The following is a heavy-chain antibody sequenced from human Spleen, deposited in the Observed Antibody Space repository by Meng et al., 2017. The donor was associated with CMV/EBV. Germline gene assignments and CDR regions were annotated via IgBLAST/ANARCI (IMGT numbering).Heavy chain of an antibody. D-gene: IGHD3-10*01. Sequence: GGSLRLSCAASGFTFSSYAMSWVRQAPGKGLEWVSVIYSGGSSTYYADSVKGRFTISRDNSKNTLYLQMNSLRVEDTAVYYCTRGDNYFGSGSYFWGQGTLVTVSS. CDR1: GFTFSSYA. CDR3: TRGDNYFGSGSYF. V-gene: IGHV3-23*03. CDR2: IYSGGSST. J-gene: IGHJ4*02.